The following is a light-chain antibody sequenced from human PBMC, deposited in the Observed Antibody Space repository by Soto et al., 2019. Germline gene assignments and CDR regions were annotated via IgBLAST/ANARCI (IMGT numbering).Light chain of an antibody. Sequence: QSVLTQPPSATGSPGQSVTIPCTGTSSDVGGYNYVSWYQQHPGKAPKLMIYEVSKRPSGVPDRFSGSKSGNTASLTVSGLQPEDVAGYYYSSYARSYPYVF. CDR2: EVS. CDR3: SSYARSYPYV. CDR1: SSDVGGYNY. J-gene: IGLJ2*01. V-gene: IGLV2-8*01.